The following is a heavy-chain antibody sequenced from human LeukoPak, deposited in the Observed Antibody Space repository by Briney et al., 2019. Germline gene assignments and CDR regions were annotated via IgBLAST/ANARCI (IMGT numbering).Heavy chain of an antibody. CDR1: GFTFSSYA. V-gene: IGHV3-23*01. CDR2: ISGSGGST. CDR3: AKDSSGYSYGKLFDY. Sequence: GGSLRLSCAASGFTFSSYAMSWVRQAPGKGRPWVSAISGSGGSTYYADSVKGRFTISRDNSKNTLYLQMNSLRAEDTAVYYCAKDSSGYSYGKLFDYWGQGTLVTVSS. J-gene: IGHJ4*02. D-gene: IGHD5-18*01.